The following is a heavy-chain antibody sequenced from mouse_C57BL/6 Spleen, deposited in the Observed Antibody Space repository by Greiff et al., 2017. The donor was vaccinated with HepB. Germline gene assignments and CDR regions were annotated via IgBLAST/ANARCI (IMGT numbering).Heavy chain of an antibody. CDR3: ARGDSNYVGAWFAY. CDR2: IDPSDSYT. J-gene: IGHJ3*01. D-gene: IGHD2-5*01. V-gene: IGHV1-69*01. Sequence: QVQLQQPGAELVMPGASVKLSCKASGYTFTSYWMHWVKQRPGQGLEWIGEIDPSDSYTNYNQKFKGKSTLTVDKSSSPAYMQLSSLTSEESAVYYCARGDSNYVGAWFAYWGQGTLVTVSA. CDR1: GYTFTSYW.